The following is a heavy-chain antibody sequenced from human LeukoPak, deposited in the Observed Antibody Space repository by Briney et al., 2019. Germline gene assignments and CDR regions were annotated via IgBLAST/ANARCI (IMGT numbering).Heavy chain of an antibody. CDR1: GVTLRPYG. CDR3: AKEGTPQVSTWYDL. Sequence: PGMSLRLSCAASGVTLRPYGVQWVRQAPGKGLEWVAVISYEGGTQHYADSVKGRFIISRDNPRNTLYLQMNILRTEDTAVYYCAKEGTPQVSTWYDLWGQGTQVIVSS. V-gene: IGHV3-30*18. CDR2: ISYEGGTQ. J-gene: IGHJ5*02. D-gene: IGHD3-10*01.